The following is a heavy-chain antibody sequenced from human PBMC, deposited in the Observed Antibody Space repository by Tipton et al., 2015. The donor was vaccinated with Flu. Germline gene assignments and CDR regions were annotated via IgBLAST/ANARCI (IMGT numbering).Heavy chain of an antibody. Sequence: QLVQSGGGMVQPGESLKLSCAASGIKFSSYGMGWVRQAPGKGLEWVSGVTGGGTTYYADSVKGRFTISRDISKNMVFLQMNSLRAEDTAVYYCTKVIPEAVAGLDYWGQGTPVTVS. CDR3: TKVIPEAVAGLDY. D-gene: IGHD6-19*01. J-gene: IGHJ4*02. CDR2: VTGGGTT. CDR1: GIKFSSYG. V-gene: IGHV3-23*04.